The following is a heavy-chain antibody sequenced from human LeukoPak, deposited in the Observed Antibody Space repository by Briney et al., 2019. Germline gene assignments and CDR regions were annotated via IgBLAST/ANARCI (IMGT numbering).Heavy chain of an antibody. V-gene: IGHV1-2*02. CDR2: INPNSGGT. CDR1: GYTFTGYY. J-gene: IGHJ6*02. D-gene: IGHD2-8*01. Sequence: ASVKVSCKASGYTFTGYYMHWVRQAPGQGPEWMGWINPNSGGTNYAQKFQGRVTMTRDTSTSTVYMELSSLRSEDTAVYYCARGGVVLMVYAIVAQQNYYYYGMDVWGQGTTVTVSS. CDR3: ARGGVVLMVYAIVAQQNYYYYGMDV.